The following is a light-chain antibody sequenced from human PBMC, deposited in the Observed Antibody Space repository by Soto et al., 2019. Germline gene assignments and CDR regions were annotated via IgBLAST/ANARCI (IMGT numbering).Light chain of an antibody. CDR2: GAS. J-gene: IGKJ1*01. CDR3: QQYNNWPWT. V-gene: IGKV3-15*01. Sequence: ELVMTQSPATLSVSPGERATLSCRASQSVSSNLAWYQQKPGQAPRLVIYGASTRATGIPARFSGSGSGTEFTLTISSLPSEYFAVYYCQQYNNWPWTFGQGTNVDIK. CDR1: QSVSSN.